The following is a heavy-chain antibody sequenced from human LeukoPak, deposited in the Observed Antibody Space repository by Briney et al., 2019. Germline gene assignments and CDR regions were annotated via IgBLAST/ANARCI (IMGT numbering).Heavy chain of an antibody. CDR3: ARGGDYGGNSVDY. Sequence: GASVNVSCKASGYTFTVYYMHWVRQAPGQGLEWMGRINPNSGGTNYAQKFQGRVTMTRDTSISTAYMELSRLRSDDTAVYYCARGGDYGGNSVDYWGQGTLVTVSS. CDR2: INPNSGGT. V-gene: IGHV1-2*06. CDR1: GYTFTVYY. D-gene: IGHD4-23*01. J-gene: IGHJ4*02.